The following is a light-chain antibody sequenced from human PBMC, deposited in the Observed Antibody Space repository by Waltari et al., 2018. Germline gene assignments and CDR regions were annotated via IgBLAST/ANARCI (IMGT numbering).Light chain of an antibody. CDR2: ANS. J-gene: IGLJ3*02. CDR1: SSNIGAGYD. V-gene: IGLV1-40*01. Sequence: QSILAQPPSVSGAPGLTVTISCTVNSSNIGAGYDVHWYQHLPGTAPKLLIFANSNRPHWVPDRFAGTKAAAPASLAIIGLQTEDEGDYYCQSYDSRLSARVFGGGTRLTVL. CDR3: QSYDSRLSARV.